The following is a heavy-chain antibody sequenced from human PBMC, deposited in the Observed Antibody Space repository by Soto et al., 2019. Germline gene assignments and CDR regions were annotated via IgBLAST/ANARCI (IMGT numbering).Heavy chain of an antibody. Sequence: TSETQSLTCTVSGGSISSNSYYWGWGWIRQPPGKGLEWIGSIYYVERTYYNPSLKSRVTISVDTSKNQFSLKLSSVTAADTAVYFCARQFIEDIALDHYYYGMDVWGQGTTVTVSS. CDR3: ARQFIEDIALDHYYYGMDV. CDR2: IYYVERT. V-gene: IGHV4-39*01. CDR1: GGSISSNSYY. D-gene: IGHD2-15*01. J-gene: IGHJ6*02.